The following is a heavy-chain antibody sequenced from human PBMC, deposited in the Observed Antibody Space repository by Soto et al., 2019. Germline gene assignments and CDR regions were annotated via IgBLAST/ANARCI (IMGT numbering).Heavy chain of an antibody. CDR3: ARDSGSSPIWFDP. CDR2: ISASNGNT. Sequence: QVQLVQSGVEVKKPGASVKVSCQASGYTFSSYGITWVRQAPGQGLEWMGWISASNGNTKYSQKVQGRVTMTADTSTSTAYMELRSLTSEDTAVYYCARDSGSSPIWFDPWGQGTLVSVSS. CDR1: GYTFSSYG. V-gene: IGHV1-18*01. J-gene: IGHJ5*02. D-gene: IGHD6-13*01.